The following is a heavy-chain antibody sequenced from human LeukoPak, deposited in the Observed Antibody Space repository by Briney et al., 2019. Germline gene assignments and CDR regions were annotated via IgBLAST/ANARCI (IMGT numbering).Heavy chain of an antibody. Sequence: PSETLSLTCAVSGGSISSSNWWSWVRQPPGKGLEWIGEIYHSGSTNYNPSLKSRVTISVDKSKNQFSLKLSSVTAADTAVYYCARGQDYYDSSGYYPQAYYFDYWGQGTLVTVSS. CDR2: IYHSGST. J-gene: IGHJ4*02. CDR3: ARGQDYYDSSGYYPQAYYFDY. CDR1: GGSISSSNW. V-gene: IGHV4-4*02. D-gene: IGHD3-22*01.